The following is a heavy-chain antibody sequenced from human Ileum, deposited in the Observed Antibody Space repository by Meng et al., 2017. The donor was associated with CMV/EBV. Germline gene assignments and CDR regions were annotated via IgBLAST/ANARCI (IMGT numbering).Heavy chain of an antibody. V-gene: IGHV3-7*01. CDR1: GSIFSSYW. D-gene: IGHD3-22*01. Sequence: GESLKISCAASGSIFSSYWMTWVRQAPGKGLEWVANIKYDGSEKYYVDSVKGRFTISRDNAKNSLYVQMSSLRVEDTAVYYCARESQYYSDSTGYSYSFDYWGQGTLVTVSS. CDR2: IKYDGSEK. J-gene: IGHJ4*02. CDR3: ARESQYYSDSTGYSYSFDY.